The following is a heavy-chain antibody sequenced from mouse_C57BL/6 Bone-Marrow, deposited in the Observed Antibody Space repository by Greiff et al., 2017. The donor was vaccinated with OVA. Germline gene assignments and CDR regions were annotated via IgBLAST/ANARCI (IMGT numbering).Heavy chain of an antibody. CDR3: TTEGKFITTTRFAY. J-gene: IGHJ3*01. CDR1: GFNIKDDY. D-gene: IGHD1-1*01. CDR2: IDPDNGDT. Sequence: VQLKESGAELVRPGASVKLSCTASGFNIKDDYMHWVKQRPEQGLEWIGWIDPDNGDTEYASKFQGKATITVDTSSNTAYLPLSSLTSEDTAVYYCTTEGKFITTTRFAYWGQGTLVTVSA. V-gene: IGHV14-4*01.